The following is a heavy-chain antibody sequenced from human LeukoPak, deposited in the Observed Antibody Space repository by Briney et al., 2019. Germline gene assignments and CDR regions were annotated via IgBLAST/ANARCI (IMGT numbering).Heavy chain of an antibody. CDR3: ARWIDGFDV. D-gene: IGHD2-2*03. CDR1: GFTFSDYS. Sequence: RGSLRLSCTASGFTFSDYSLSWIRQSPGKGLEWISYITSGGGSIFYADFVEGRFTISRDNAENSLYLQLNSLRDEDTAVYYCARWIDGFDVWGQGTMVTVSS. J-gene: IGHJ3*01. CDR2: ITSGGGSI. V-gene: IGHV3-11*01.